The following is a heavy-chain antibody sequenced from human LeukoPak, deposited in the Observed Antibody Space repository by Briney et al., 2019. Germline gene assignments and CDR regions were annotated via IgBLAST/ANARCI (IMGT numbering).Heavy chain of an antibody. CDR3: AGEQAVAGLSFSI. J-gene: IGHJ3*02. CDR1: GYTFTGYY. CDR2: INPNSGGT. V-gene: IGHV1-2*02. D-gene: IGHD6-19*01. Sequence: GASVKVSCKASGYTFTGYYMHWVRQAPGQGLEWMGWINPNSGGTNYAQKFQGRVTMTRDTSISTAYMELSRLRSDDTAVYYCAGEQAVAGLSFSIWGQGTMVTVSS.